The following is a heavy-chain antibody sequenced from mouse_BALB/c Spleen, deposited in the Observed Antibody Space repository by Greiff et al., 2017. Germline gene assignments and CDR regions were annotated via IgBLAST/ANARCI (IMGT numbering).Heavy chain of an antibody. Sequence: EVKVVESGGGLVQPGGSLKLSCAASGFDFSRYWMSWVRQAPGKGLEWIGEINPDSSTINYTPSLKDKFIISRDNAKNTLYLQMSKVRSEDTALYYCARPELLRLRGYFDYWGQGTTLTVSS. D-gene: IGHD1-2*01. V-gene: IGHV4-1*02. J-gene: IGHJ2*01. CDR2: INPDSSTI. CDR3: ARPELLRLRGYFDY. CDR1: GFDFSRYW.